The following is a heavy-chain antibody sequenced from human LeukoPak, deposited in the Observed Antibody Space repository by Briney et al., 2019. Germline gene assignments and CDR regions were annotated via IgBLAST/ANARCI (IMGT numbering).Heavy chain of an antibody. CDR3: ARNGYGSGSSY. CDR1: GGSMSSVSNF. V-gene: IGHV4-61*02. D-gene: IGHD3-10*01. CDR2: IHTSGNP. J-gene: IGHJ4*02. Sequence: TLSLTCAVSGGSMSSVSNFWSWIRQPAGKGLEWIGRIHTSGNPNYNPSLKSRVTISVDTSKNQFSLQLNSVTAADTAVYYCARNGYGSGSSYWGQGTLVTVSS.